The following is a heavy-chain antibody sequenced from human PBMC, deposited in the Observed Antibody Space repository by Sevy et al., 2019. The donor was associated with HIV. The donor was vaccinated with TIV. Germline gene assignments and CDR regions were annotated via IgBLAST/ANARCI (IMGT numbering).Heavy chain of an antibody. J-gene: IGHJ4*02. D-gene: IGHD1-26*01. CDR1: GYTFVIYD. Sequence: ASVKVSCKASGYTFVIYDLIWVRQAPGQGLEWMGWITPYSGDTTYAQKFQGIVTMTSDTSTRTAYMELSSVTSDDAGVYDCARGRFPVPNNGMYSFDSWAQGTLVTVSS. CDR3: ARGRFPVPNNGMYSFDS. CDR2: ITPYSGDT. V-gene: IGHV1-18*01.